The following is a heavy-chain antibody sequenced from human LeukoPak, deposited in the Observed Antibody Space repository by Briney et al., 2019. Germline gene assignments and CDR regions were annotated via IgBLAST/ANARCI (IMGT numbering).Heavy chain of an antibody. CDR3: ARQNNRFDP. Sequence: PSETLSLTCTVFGGSISNYYWTWIRQPPGKGLEWIGFVYYTGTPNYNPSLKSRVTISVDTSKNQFSLQQNSVTAADTAVYYCARQNNRFDPWGQGTLVTVSS. CDR1: GGSISNYY. J-gene: IGHJ5*02. CDR2: VYYTGTP. V-gene: IGHV4-59*01.